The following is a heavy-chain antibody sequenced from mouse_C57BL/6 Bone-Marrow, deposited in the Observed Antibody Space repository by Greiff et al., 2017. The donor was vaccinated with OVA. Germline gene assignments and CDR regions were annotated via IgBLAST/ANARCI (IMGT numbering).Heavy chain of an antibody. J-gene: IGHJ3*01. D-gene: IGHD2-4*01. V-gene: IGHV14-4*01. CDR2: IDPDDGDT. Sequence: EVQLQQSGAELVRPGASVKLSCTASGFNIKDDYMHWVKQRPEQGLEWMGWIDPDDGDTEYASKFPGKATITADTSSNTAYLQLSSQTSENTAIYYYTTIYYDYSWYAYWGQGTLVTVSA. CDR3: TTIYYDYSWYAY. CDR1: GFNIKDDY.